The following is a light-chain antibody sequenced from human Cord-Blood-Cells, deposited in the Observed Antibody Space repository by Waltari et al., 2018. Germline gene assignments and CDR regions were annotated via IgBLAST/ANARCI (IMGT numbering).Light chain of an antibody. V-gene: IGLV2-11*01. CDR1: SSDVGGYNY. J-gene: IGLJ2*01. CDR3: CSYAGSYVV. CDR2: DVS. Sequence: QSALTQPRSVSGSPGQSVTISCTGTSSDVGGYNYVSWYQQHPGKAPKLMIYDVSKRPSGVPDSFSGSKSGNTASLTISGLQAEEEAGYYCCSYAGSYVVFGGGTKLTVL.